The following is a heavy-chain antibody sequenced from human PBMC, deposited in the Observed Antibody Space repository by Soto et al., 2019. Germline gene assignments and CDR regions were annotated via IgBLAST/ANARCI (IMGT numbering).Heavy chain of an antibody. CDR1: GFVFSSYA. Sequence: GGSLRLSCAAAGFVFSSYAMSWVRQAPGKGLEWVSAISGSGTTAYYADSVKGRFIFSRDNPKNTMYLQMNSLRAEDTAVYFCAKTTDGWFSAFEIWGQGTVVTVSS. CDR2: ISGSGTTA. J-gene: IGHJ3*02. D-gene: IGHD6-19*01. CDR3: AKTTDGWFSAFEI. V-gene: IGHV3-23*01.